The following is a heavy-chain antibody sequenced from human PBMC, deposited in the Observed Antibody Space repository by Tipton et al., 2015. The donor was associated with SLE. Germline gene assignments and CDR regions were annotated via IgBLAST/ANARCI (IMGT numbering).Heavy chain of an antibody. D-gene: IGHD2-21*02. V-gene: IGHV4-59*01. CDR3: ARDGGGDMLDF. Sequence: LRLSCTVSGGSINSYYWSWIRQPPGKGLEWIGYIYYSGSTNNNPSLKSRVTISLDTSKNQFSLKLTSVTAADTAVYYCARDGGGDMLDFWGQGALVTVSS. J-gene: IGHJ4*02. CDR1: GGSINSYY. CDR2: IYYSGST.